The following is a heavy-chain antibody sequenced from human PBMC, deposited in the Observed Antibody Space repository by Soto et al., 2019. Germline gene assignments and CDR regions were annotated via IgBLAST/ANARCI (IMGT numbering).Heavy chain of an antibody. CDR3: ARDGGGDYYDSSGYYYFDY. Sequence: QVQLQESGPGLVKPSGTLSLTCAVSGGSISSSNWWGWVRQPPGKGLEWIGEIYHSGSTNYNPSLKSRVTMSVDKSKNQFSLKLSSVTAADTAVYYCARDGGGDYYDSSGYYYFDYWGQGTLVTVSS. CDR1: GGSISSSNW. D-gene: IGHD3-22*01. CDR2: IYHSGST. V-gene: IGHV4-4*02. J-gene: IGHJ4*02.